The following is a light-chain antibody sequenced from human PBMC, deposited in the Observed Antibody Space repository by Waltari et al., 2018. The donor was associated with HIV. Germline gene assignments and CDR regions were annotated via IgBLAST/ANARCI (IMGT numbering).Light chain of an antibody. V-gene: IGLV1-44*01. J-gene: IGLJ2*01. CDR1: SSYLGSTN. Sequence: QSVLTQPPSASGTLGQRVTISCSASSSYLGSTNVHWYQQLPGTARKLLIYRNNQRPSGVPDRFSGSESGTSASLAISGLQSEDEADYYCAAWDDSLNGPVFGGGTKLTVL. CDR2: RNN. CDR3: AAWDDSLNGPV.